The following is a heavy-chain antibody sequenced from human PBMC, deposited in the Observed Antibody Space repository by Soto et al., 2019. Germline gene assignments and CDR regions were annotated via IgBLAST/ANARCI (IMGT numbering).Heavy chain of an antibody. CDR2: INAGNGNT. J-gene: IGHJ4*02. CDR1: GYTFTSYA. Sequence: QVQLVQSGAEVKKPGASVKVSCKASGYTFTSYAMHWVRQAPGQRLEWMGWINAGNGNTKYSQKFHGRVTITRDTSASTAYMELSSLRSEDTAVYYCARGGYSGYVQAYYFDYWGQGTLVTVSS. V-gene: IGHV1-3*01. CDR3: ARGGYSGYVQAYYFDY. D-gene: IGHD5-12*01.